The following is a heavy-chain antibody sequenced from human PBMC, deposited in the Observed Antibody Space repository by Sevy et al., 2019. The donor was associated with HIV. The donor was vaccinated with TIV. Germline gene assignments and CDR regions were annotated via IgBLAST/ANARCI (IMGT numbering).Heavy chain of an antibody. CDR1: GFMFSNYA. J-gene: IGHJ4*02. V-gene: IGHV3-23*01. D-gene: IGHD3-22*01. CDR2: ISGTGGSGDKT. Sequence: GGSLRLSCAASGFMFSNYAMNWVRQAPGKGLEWVAGISGTGGSGDKTNYADSVKGRFTISRDDSKNSLYLQLNSLRAEDTSIYYWARLYVSSGYFDYWGPGTLVTVSS. CDR3: ARLYVSSGYFDY.